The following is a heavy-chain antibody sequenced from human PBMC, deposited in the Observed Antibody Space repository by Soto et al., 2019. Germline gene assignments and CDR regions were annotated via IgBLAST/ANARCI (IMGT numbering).Heavy chain of an antibody. CDR3: ARAQDSSGYYPQISPPGFGY. J-gene: IGHJ4*02. CDR2: TYYRSKWYN. CDR1: GDSVSTNSAT. D-gene: IGHD3-22*01. V-gene: IGHV6-1*01. Sequence: SQTLSLTCAISGDSVSTNSATWDWIRQSPSRGLEWLGRTYYRSKWYNDYAVSVKGRITINPDTSNNQLSLKLSSVTAADTAVYYCARAQDSSGYYPQISPPGFGYWGQGTLVTVSS.